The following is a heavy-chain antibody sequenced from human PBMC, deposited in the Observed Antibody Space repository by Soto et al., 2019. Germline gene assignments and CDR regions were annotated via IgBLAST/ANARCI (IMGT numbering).Heavy chain of an antibody. V-gene: IGHV4-30-2*01. CDR2: IYHIGGT. CDR1: GDSISSGGYS. D-gene: IGHD3-22*01. J-gene: IGHJ4*02. Sequence: QLQLQESGSGLVKPSQTLSLTCAVSGDSISSGGYSWNWIRQPPGKGLEWIGYIYHIGGTDYKPSLKSRVTITVDSSNNQFSLKLSSVTAAGTAVYYFVRESRSGYYLDYGGQGTLFT. CDR3: VRESRSGYYLDY.